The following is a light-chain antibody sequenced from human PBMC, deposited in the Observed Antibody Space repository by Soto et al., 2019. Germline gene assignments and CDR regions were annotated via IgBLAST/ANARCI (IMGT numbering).Light chain of an antibody. V-gene: IGKV3-11*01. CDR1: HSVSSSY. CDR3: QQRSNWPS. CDR2: RAS. J-gene: IGKJ3*01. Sequence: EIVLTQSPGTLRLSPGERATLSCRASHSVSSSYLTWYQQRPGQAPRLLIYRASNRATGIPARFSGSGSGTDFTLTISSLEPEDFAVYYCQQRSNWPSFGPGTKVDIK.